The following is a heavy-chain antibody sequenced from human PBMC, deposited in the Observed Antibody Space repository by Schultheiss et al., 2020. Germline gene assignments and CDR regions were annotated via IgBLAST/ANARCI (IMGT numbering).Heavy chain of an antibody. Sequence: AETLSLTCTVSGGSISSYYWSWIRQPAGKGLEWIGYIYYSGSTNYNPSLKSRVTISVDTSKNQFSLKLSSVTAADTAVYYCASSYDSSGYYEHDAFDIWGQGTMVTVSS. CDR2: IYYSGST. CDR3: ASSYDSSGYYEHDAFDI. J-gene: IGHJ3*02. D-gene: IGHD3-22*01. CDR1: GGSISSYY. V-gene: IGHV4-59*01.